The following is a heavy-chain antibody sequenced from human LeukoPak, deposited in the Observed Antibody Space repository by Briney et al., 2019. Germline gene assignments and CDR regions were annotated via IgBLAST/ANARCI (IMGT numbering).Heavy chain of an antibody. J-gene: IGHJ4*02. D-gene: IGHD2-15*01. CDR2: MNPNSGNT. Sequence: APVKVSCKASGYTFTSYDINWVRQATGQGLEWMGWMNPNSGNTGYAQKFQGRVTITRNTSISTAYMELSSLRSEDTAVYYCARAPSWSVVAAPLYSFDYWGQGSLVTVSS. CDR3: ARAPSWSVVAAPLYSFDY. V-gene: IGHV1-8*03. CDR1: GYTFTSYD.